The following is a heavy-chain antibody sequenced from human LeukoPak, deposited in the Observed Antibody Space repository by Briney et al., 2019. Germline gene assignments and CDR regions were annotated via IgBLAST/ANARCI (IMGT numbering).Heavy chain of an antibody. V-gene: IGHV4-61*02. CDR3: ARVSESDCGGDCYPPLYYFDY. D-gene: IGHD2-21*02. CDR1: GGSISSGSYY. J-gene: IGHJ4*02. CDR2: IYTSGST. Sequence: SQTLSLTCTVSGGSISSGSYYWSWIRQPAGKGLEWIGRIYTSGSTNYNPSLTSRVTISVDTSKNQFSLKLSSVTAADTAVYYCARVSESDCGGDCYPPLYYFDYWGQGTLVTVSS.